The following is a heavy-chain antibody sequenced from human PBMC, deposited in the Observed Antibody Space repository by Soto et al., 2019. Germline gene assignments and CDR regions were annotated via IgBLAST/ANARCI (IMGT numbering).Heavy chain of an antibody. V-gene: IGHV3-30-3*01. D-gene: IGHD2-8*01. CDR2: ISYDGSNK. CDR3: ARDCTNGVCYSGYYGMDV. CDR1: GFTFSSYA. J-gene: IGHJ6*02. Sequence: GGSLRLSCAASGFTFSSYAMHWVRQAPGKGLEWVAVISYDGSNKYYADSVKGRFTISRDNSKNTLYLQMNSLRAEDTAVYYCARDCTNGVCYSGYYGMDVWGQGTTVTVSS.